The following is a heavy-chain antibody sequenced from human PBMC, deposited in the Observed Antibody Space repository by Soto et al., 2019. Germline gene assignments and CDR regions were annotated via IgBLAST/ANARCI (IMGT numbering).Heavy chain of an antibody. CDR2: IDHNGNT. CDR3: ASSSSAAEIDY. D-gene: IGHD3-10*01. V-gene: IGHV4-34*01. Sequence: PSETLSLTCAVSGGSFSGYYWSWIRRPPGKGLEWIGEIDHNGNTNSNPSLKSRVTISVDTSKTQFSLKLSSVTAADTAVYYCASSSSAAEIDYWGQGTLVTVSS. J-gene: IGHJ4*02. CDR1: GGSFSGYY.